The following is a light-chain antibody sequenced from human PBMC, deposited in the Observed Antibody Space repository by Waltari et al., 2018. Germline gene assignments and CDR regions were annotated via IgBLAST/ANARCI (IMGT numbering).Light chain of an antibody. CDR2: DGS. J-gene: IGKJ5*01. Sequence: DIQMTQSPSTVFSSRGDRGTIPCRASQNVNTFLSWYHQKPGAVPKLLIFDGSTLERGVPSRFSGSGSGTDFTLTISGLQPDDFATYYCQQYYDYPINFGQGTRL. CDR3: QQYYDYPIN. CDR1: QNVNTF. V-gene: IGKV1-5*01.